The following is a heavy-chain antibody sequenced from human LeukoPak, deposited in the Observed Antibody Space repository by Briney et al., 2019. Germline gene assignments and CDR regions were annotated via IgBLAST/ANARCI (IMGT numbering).Heavy chain of an antibody. Sequence: SETLSLTCAVYGGSFSGYYWGWIRQPPGKGLEWIGEINHSGSTNYNPSLKSRVTISVDTSKNQFSLKLSSVTAADTAVYYCARVRAARPFDYWGQGTLVTVSS. V-gene: IGHV4-34*01. J-gene: IGHJ4*02. CDR1: GGSFSGYY. CDR2: INHSGST. D-gene: IGHD6-6*01. CDR3: ARVRAARPFDY.